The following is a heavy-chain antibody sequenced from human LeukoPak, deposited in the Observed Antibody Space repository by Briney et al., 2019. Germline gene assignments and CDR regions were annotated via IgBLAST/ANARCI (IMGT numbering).Heavy chain of an antibody. D-gene: IGHD6-19*01. J-gene: IGHJ4*02. Sequence: SETLSLTCXVYGGSFSGYYWCWIRQPPGKGLEWIGEINHSGSTNYNPSHKRRVTISVDTSKNQFSLKLSSVTAADTAVYYCARDIAVAFFDYWGQGTLVTVSS. CDR3: ARDIAVAFFDY. V-gene: IGHV4-34*01. CDR2: INHSGST. CDR1: GGSFSGYY.